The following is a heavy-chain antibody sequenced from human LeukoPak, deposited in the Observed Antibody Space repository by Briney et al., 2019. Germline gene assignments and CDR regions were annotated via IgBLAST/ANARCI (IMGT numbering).Heavy chain of an antibody. Sequence: PGGSLRLSCAASGFTFSSYSMNWVRQAPGKGLEWVSSISSSSSYIYYADSVKGRFTISRDNAENSLYLQMNSLRAEDTAVYYCARAFGGDYGRGPFDHWGQGTLVTVSS. CDR1: GFTFSSYS. CDR2: ISSSSSYI. D-gene: IGHD2-21*02. J-gene: IGHJ4*02. V-gene: IGHV3-21*01. CDR3: ARAFGGDYGRGPFDH.